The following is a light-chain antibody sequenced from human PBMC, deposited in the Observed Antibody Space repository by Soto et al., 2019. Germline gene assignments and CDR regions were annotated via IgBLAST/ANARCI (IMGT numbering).Light chain of an antibody. Sequence: QSALTQSPSASGSPGQSVTISCTGTSSDVGNYKYVSWYQQHPGKAPKLMIYEVSKRPSGVPDRFSGSKSGNTPSLTVSGLQVEDEADYYCSSYAGSNLWVFGGGTKVTVL. V-gene: IGLV2-8*01. CDR2: EVS. CDR3: SSYAGSNLWV. J-gene: IGLJ3*02. CDR1: SSDVGNYKY.